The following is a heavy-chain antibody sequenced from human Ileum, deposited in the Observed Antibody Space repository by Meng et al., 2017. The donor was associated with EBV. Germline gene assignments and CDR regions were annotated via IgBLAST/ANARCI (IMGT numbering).Heavy chain of an antibody. CDR2: IYRGGGT. CDR1: GGSISSSAW. J-gene: IGHJ4*02. Sequence: QVQLQASGPGLGQPSGTLSLTCAVSGGSISSSAWWSWVRQPPGKGLEWIGEIYRGGGTNYNASLKSRVTISVDTSKNHFSLKLNSVTAADTAVYYCARVRVIPAAIGFDYWGQGTLVTVSS. V-gene: IGHV4-4*02. D-gene: IGHD2-2*02. CDR3: ARVRVIPAAIGFDY.